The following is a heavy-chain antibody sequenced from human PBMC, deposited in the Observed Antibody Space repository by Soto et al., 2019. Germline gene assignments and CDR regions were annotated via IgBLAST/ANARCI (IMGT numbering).Heavy chain of an antibody. V-gene: IGHV1-69*06. Sequence: ASLKVSCKASGGTFSSYAISWVRQAPGQGLEWMGGIIPIFGTANYAQKFQGRVTITADKSTSTAYMELSSLRSEDTAVYYCARARIAVVGYYYYGMDVWGQGTTVTVSS. CDR2: IIPIFGTA. CDR1: GGTFSSYA. CDR3: ARARIAVVGYYYYGMDV. D-gene: IGHD6-19*01. J-gene: IGHJ6*02.